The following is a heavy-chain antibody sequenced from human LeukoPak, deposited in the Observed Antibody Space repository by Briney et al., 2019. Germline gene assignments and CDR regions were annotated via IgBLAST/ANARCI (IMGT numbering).Heavy chain of an antibody. J-gene: IGHJ4*02. CDR1: GGSISSYY. D-gene: IGHD5-18*01. Sequence: SETLSLTCTVSGGSISSYYWSWIRQPPGKGLEWIGYIYHSGSTYYNPSLKSRVTISVDASKNQFSLRLSSVTAADTAVYFCARGQKYRYGYTVTELGSGYFDYWGQGTLVTVSS. CDR2: IYHSGST. CDR3: ARGQKYRYGYTVTELGSGYFDY. V-gene: IGHV4-59*12.